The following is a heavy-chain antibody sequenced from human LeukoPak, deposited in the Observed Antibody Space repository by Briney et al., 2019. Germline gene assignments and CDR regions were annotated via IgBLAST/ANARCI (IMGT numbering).Heavy chain of an antibody. CDR1: GFTFSNYG. J-gene: IGHJ4*02. CDR2: IRDDGSNK. Sequence: GGSLRLSCAASGFTFSNYGMHWVRQAPGKGLEWVAFIRDDGSNKYYADSVKGRFTISRDNSKNTLYLQMNSLRAEVTAIYYCAKDGGRRDDYWGQGTLVTVSS. V-gene: IGHV3-30*02. D-gene: IGHD1-26*01. CDR3: AKDGGRRDDY.